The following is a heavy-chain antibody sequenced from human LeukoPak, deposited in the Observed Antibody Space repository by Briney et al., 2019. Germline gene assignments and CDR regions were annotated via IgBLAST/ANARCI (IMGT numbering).Heavy chain of an antibody. CDR3: ARDRAVAGTGYYYYYGMDV. CDR1: GYTFTGYY. J-gene: IGHJ6*02. Sequence: GASVKVSCKASGYTFTGYYMHWVRQAPGQGLEWMGWINPNSGGTNYAQKFQGRVTMTRDTSISTAYMELSRLRSDDTAVYYCARDRAVAGTGYYYYYGMDVWGQGTTVTVS. V-gene: IGHV1-2*02. CDR2: INPNSGGT. D-gene: IGHD6-19*01.